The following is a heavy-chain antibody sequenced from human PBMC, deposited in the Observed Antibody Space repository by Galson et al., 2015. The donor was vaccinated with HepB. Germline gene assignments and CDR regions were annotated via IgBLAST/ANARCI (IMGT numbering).Heavy chain of an antibody. Sequence: SLRLSCAASRFIFSDYYMSWIRQAPGKGLEWVSYISDSGDSKYYADSVKGRLTISRDNAKNSLYLQMNSLRAEETAVYYCARDLRGSGWYVDYWGQGTLVTVSS. CDR3: ARDLRGSGWYVDY. D-gene: IGHD6-19*01. V-gene: IGHV3-11*04. J-gene: IGHJ4*02. CDR1: RFIFSDYY. CDR2: ISDSGDSK.